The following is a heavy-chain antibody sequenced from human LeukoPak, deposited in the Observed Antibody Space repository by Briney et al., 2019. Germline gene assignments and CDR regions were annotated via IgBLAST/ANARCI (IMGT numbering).Heavy chain of an antibody. J-gene: IGHJ4*02. Sequence: ESGPTQVNPTQTLTLTCTFSGFSLSTSEVGVGWIRQPPGMALEWLTLIFWDDDKRYSPSLKSRLTIMKDTSRNQVVLTLTNMDPVDTATYYCAHSRLGNVDYWGQGTLVTVSS. CDR3: AHSRLGNVDY. D-gene: IGHD7-27*01. V-gene: IGHV2-5*02. CDR1: GFSLSTSEVG. CDR2: IFWDDDK.